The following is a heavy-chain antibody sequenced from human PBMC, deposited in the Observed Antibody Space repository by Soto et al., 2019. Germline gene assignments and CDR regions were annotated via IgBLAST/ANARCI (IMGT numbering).Heavy chain of an antibody. Sequence: EVQLLESGGGLVQPGGSLRLSCVASGFTFSSYPMSWVRQAQGKGLEWVSGISGGSHSTYYADSVKGRFTISRDNSKNTLYLQMDGLRAEDSAVYYCAKEAARPGPCDYWGQGALVTVSS. J-gene: IGHJ4*02. D-gene: IGHD6-6*01. CDR2: ISGGSHST. CDR3: AKEAARPGPCDY. CDR1: GFTFSSYP. V-gene: IGHV3-23*01.